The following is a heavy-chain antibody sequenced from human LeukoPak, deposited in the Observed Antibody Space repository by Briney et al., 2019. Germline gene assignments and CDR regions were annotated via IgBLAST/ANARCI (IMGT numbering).Heavy chain of an antibody. CDR3: ARDHPRITIFGVDRNGAFDI. V-gene: IGHV4-59*01. CDR2: IYYSGST. CDR1: GGSISSYY. Sequence: SETLSLTCTVSGGSISSYYWGWIRQPPGKGLEWIGYIYYSGSTNYNPSLKSRVTISVDTSKNQFSLKLSSVTAADTAVYYCARDHPRITIFGVDRNGAFDIWGQGTMVTVSS. J-gene: IGHJ3*02. D-gene: IGHD3-3*01.